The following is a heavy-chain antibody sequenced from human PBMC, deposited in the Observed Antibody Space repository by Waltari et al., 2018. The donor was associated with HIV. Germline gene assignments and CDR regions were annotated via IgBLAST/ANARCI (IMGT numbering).Heavy chain of an antibody. CDR3: ARERYCSGGSCPFDY. CDR2: IYYSGGT. Sequence: QLQLQESGPGLVKPSETLSLTCTVSGGSISSSSYYWGWIRQPPGKGLELIGSIYYSGGTYCNPSLKSRFTISVDTSKNQFSRKLSSVTAADTAVYYCARERYCSGGSCPFDYWGQGTLVTVSS. V-gene: IGHV4-39*07. D-gene: IGHD2-15*01. CDR1: GGSISSSSYY. J-gene: IGHJ4*02.